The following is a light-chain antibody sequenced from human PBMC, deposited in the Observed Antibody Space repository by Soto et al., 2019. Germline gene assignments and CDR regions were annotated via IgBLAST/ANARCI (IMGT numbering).Light chain of an antibody. V-gene: IGKV3-15*01. CDR3: QQYFNWPPLT. CDR2: GAS. Sequence: EIVLTQSPGTLSLSPGERATLSCRASQSVSSNLAWYQQKPGQAPRLLMFGASTRATNIPARFSGSGSGTEFTLTISSLQSEDFAVYYCQQYFNWPPLTFGGGTKVDI. CDR1: QSVSSN. J-gene: IGKJ4*01.